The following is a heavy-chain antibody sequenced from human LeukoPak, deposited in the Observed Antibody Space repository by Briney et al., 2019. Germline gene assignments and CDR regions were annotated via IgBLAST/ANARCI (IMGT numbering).Heavy chain of an antibody. V-gene: IGHV3-30*02. D-gene: IGHD3-10*01. J-gene: IGHJ4*02. CDR2: IRYDGSNK. CDR3: AKRGGRLLWFGESSKYYFDY. CDR1: GFTFSSYG. Sequence: GESLRLSCAASGFTFSSYGMHWVRQAPGKGLEWVAFIRYDGSNKYYADSVKGRFTISRDNSKNTLYLQMNSLRAEDTAVYYCAKRGGRLLWFGESSKYYFDYWGQGTLVTVSS.